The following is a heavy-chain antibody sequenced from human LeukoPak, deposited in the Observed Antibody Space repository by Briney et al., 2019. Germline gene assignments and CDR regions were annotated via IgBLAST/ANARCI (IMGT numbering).Heavy chain of an antibody. CDR2: IYYSGGT. J-gene: IGHJ6*02. CDR3: ARHGGGATTFFYYYYYGMDV. D-gene: IGHD2/OR15-2a*01. V-gene: IGHV4-59*08. Sequence: SETLSLTCTVSGGSISSYYWSWIRQPPGKGLEWIGYIYYSGGTNYNPSLKSRVTISVDTSKNQFSLKLSSVTAADTAVYYCARHGGGATTFFYYYYYGMDVWGQGTTVTVSS. CDR1: GGSISSYY.